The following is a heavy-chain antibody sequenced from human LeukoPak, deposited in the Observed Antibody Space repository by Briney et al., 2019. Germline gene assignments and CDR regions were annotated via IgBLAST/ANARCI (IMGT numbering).Heavy chain of an antibody. V-gene: IGHV3-7*01. Sequence: AGGSLRLSCAVSGFTFSKYWMRWVRQAPGKGLERVASIDKDGSEKRYVDSVKGRFTISRDNARSSVYLQMTSLGAEDTAVYYCATYTQFFGAPGTDYWGQGTLVTVSS. CDR3: ATYTQFFGAPGTDY. D-gene: IGHD3-10*01. CDR1: GFTFSKYW. CDR2: IDKDGSEK. J-gene: IGHJ4*02.